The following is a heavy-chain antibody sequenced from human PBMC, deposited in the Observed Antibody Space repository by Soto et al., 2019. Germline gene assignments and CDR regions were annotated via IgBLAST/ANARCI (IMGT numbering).Heavy chain of an antibody. Sequence: PGGSLRLSCAASGFTISNYGMHWVRQTPGKGLEWVALILYDGSNKYYADSVKGRFTISRDNSKNTLYLQVSSLRAEDTAVYYCAKSRDAYNFYFYYGMDGWRRRTMVTVSS. CDR1: GFTISNYG. J-gene: IGHJ6*02. V-gene: IGHV3-30*18. D-gene: IGHD2-2*01. CDR3: AKSRDAYNFYFYYGMDG. CDR2: ILYDGSNK.